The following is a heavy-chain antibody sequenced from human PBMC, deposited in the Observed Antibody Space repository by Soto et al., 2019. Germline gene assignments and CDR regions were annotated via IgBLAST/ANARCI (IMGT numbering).Heavy chain of an antibody. CDR1: GFTFSSYA. J-gene: IGHJ1*01. V-gene: IGHV3-23*01. CDR2: ISGSGGST. Sequence: GGSLRLSCAASGFTFSSYAMSWVRQAPGKGLEWVSAISGSGGSTYYADSVKGRFTISRDNSKNTLYLQMNSLRAEDTAVYYCAKEVPEYHYDSSGYFPPKYFQHWGQGTLVTVSS. CDR3: AKEVPEYHYDSSGYFPPKYFQH. D-gene: IGHD3-22*01.